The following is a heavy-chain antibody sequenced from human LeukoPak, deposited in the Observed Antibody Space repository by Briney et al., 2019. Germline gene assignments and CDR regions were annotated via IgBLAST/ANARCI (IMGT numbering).Heavy chain of an antibody. CDR3: AKEGPGGGGYFDS. D-gene: IGHD3-16*01. CDR2: ISGSGDST. Sequence: GGSLRLSCAASGFSFTNYVMSWVRQAPGKGLEWVSTISGSGDSTYYADSVKGRFTISRDNLKKKLYLQMNSLRAEDTALYYCAKEGPGGGGYFDSWGQGTLVTVSS. CDR1: GFSFTNYV. J-gene: IGHJ4*02. V-gene: IGHV3-23*01.